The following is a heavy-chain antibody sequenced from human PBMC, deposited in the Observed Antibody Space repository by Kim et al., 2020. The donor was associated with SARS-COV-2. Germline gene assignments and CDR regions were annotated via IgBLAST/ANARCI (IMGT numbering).Heavy chain of an antibody. Sequence: KFQGRVTMTRDTSTSTVYMELSSLRSEDTAVYYCARGKVRWAQGLSFDYWGQGTLVTVSS. J-gene: IGHJ4*02. V-gene: IGHV1-46*01. CDR3: ARGKVRWAQGLSFDY. D-gene: IGHD1-26*01.